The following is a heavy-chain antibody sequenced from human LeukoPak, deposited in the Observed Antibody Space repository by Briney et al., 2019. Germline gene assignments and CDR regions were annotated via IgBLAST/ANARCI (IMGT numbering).Heavy chain of an antibody. CDR1: GGTFSSYA. V-gene: IGHV1-69*01. Sequence: EASVKVSCKASGGTFSSYAISWVRQAPGQGLEWMGGIIPIFGTANYAQKFQGRVTITADESTSTAYMELSSLRPEDTAVYYCAMPRGLFAPWGQGTLVTVSS. CDR3: AMPRGLFAP. J-gene: IGHJ5*02. CDR2: IIPIFGTA. D-gene: IGHD1-26*01.